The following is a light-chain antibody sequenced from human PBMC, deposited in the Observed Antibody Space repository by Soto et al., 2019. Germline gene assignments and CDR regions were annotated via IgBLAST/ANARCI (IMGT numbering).Light chain of an antibody. CDR3: NSYVTGNSLI. CDR1: SRDVGGHDY. CDR2: EVT. V-gene: IGLV2-8*01. Sequence: QSALTQPPSASGSPGQSVTISCTGTSRDVGGHDYVSWYQQHPGKAPKLLIYEVTKRPSGVPDRFSGSKSGNTASLTVSGLRADDEADYYCNSYVTGNSLIFGGGTKLTVL. J-gene: IGLJ2*01.